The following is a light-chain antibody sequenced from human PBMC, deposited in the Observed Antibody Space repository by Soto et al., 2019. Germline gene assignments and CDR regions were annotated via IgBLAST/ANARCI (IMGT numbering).Light chain of an antibody. CDR2: KAS. J-gene: IGKJ1*01. Sequence: DIQMTQSPSTLSASVGDRVTITCRASQSINTWLAWYQLKPGRAPKLLIYKASTLESGVSSRFSGGGSGPLFTLTISCLQPHDFATYYCQQYQTYSQFGQGTRVDI. CDR3: QQYQTYSQ. CDR1: QSINTW. V-gene: IGKV1-5*03.